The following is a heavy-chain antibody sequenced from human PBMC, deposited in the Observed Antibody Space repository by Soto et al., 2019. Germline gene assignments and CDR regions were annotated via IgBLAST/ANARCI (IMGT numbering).Heavy chain of an antibody. D-gene: IGHD2-21*02. CDR3: AKESSRARLPYYFDY. V-gene: IGHV3-23*01. CDR2: ISGSGAST. CDR1: GFTFSSYA. J-gene: IGHJ4*02. Sequence: HPGGSLSLSCAASGFTFSSYATSWVRQAPGKGLEWVSAISGSGASTYNADSVKGRFTISRDNSKNTLYLQMNSLRAEDTAVYYCAKESSRARLPYYFDYWGQGTLVTVS.